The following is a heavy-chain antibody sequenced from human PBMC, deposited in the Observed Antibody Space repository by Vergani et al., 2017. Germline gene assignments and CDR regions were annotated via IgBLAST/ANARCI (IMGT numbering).Heavy chain of an antibody. Sequence: QLQLQESGPGLVKPSGTLSLTCTVSGGSISSHGYYWGWIRQSPGKGLEWIGKNHYVGSTYYNPSFKSRVTTSLDTSKNQFSLRLTSVTAAATAVYYCARHIYSGSYVDSWGPGTLVTVSS. D-gene: IGHD1-26*01. V-gene: IGHV4-39*01. CDR2: NHYVGST. J-gene: IGHJ5*01. CDR3: ARHIYSGSYVDS. CDR1: GGSISSHGYY.